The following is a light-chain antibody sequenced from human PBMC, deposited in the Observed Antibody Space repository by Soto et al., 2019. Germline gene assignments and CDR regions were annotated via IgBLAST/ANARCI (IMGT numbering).Light chain of an antibody. V-gene: IGKV3-20*01. J-gene: IGKJ1*01. CDR3: QQYGSIPWT. CDR1: QSVSTN. Sequence: EIVMTQSPATLSVSPGERATLSCRASQSVSTNLVWYQQTPGQAPRLLIYSASTRATGIPDRFSGSGSGTDFTLTISRLEPEDFAVYYCQQYGSIPWTFGQGTKVDIK. CDR2: SAS.